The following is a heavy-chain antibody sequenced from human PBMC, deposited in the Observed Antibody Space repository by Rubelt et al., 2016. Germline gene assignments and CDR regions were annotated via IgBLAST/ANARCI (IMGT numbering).Heavy chain of an antibody. CDR3: AALPPVARGAFDY. Sequence: QVQLQQWGAGLLKPSETLSLTCAVYGGSFSGYYWSWIRQPPGKGLEWIGEINHSGSTNYNPSVEGRGPISVDTSESQFSTRLGSVTAGGAAVEYCAALPPVARGAFDYWGQGTLVTVSS. D-gene: IGHD3-10*01. CDR1: GGSFSGYY. V-gene: IGHV4-34*01. J-gene: IGHJ4*02. CDR2: INHSGST.